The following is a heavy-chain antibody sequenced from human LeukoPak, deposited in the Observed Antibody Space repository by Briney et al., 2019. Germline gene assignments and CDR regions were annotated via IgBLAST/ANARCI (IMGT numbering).Heavy chain of an antibody. Sequence: GGSLRLSCAASGFTFSSYSMNWVRQAPGKGLEWVSSISSSSSYIYYADSVKGRFTISRDNAKNSLYLQMNSLRAEDTAVYYCARGGDYWEVAFDIWGQGTMVTVSS. D-gene: IGHD2-21*02. CDR3: ARGGDYWEVAFDI. CDR2: ISSSSSYI. J-gene: IGHJ3*02. CDR1: GFTFSSYS. V-gene: IGHV3-21*01.